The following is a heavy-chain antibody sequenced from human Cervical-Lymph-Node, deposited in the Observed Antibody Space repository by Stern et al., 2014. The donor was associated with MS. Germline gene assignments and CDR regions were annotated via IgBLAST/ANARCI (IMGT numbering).Heavy chain of an antibody. CDR2: ISTYNGNP. Sequence: VESGAEVKKPGASVKVSCKASGYTFTTSGISWGRQAPGQGLECMGWISTYNGNPNYAQKLRDRVTMTTDTSTNTAYMELRSLRSDDTAVYYCARVRNYDILNLWGQGTLVTVSS. D-gene: IGHD3-9*01. CDR1: GYTFTTSG. V-gene: IGHV1-18*01. J-gene: IGHJ5*02. CDR3: ARVRNYDILNL.